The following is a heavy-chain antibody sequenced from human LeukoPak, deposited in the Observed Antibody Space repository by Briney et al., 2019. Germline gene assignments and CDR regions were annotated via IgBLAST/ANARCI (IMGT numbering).Heavy chain of an antibody. V-gene: IGHV1-58*02. J-gene: IGHJ4*02. CDR1: GFTFTSSA. D-gene: IGHD3-22*01. CDR2: IVVGSGNT. CDR3: AAGGYDSSGHQT. Sequence: SVKVSCKASGFTFTSSAMQWVRQARGQRLEWIGWIVVGSGNTNYAQKFQEGVTITRDMSTSTAYMELSSLRSEDTAVYYCAAGGYDSSGHQTRGQGTLVTVSS.